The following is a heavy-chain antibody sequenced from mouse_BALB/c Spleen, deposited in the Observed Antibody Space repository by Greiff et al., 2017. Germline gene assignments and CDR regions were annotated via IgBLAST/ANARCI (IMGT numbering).Heavy chain of an antibody. CDR3: ARFDGYYWYFDD. CDR2: IDPANGNT. CDR1: GFNIKDTY. J-gene: IGHJ1*01. Sequence: EVQLQQSGAELVKPGASVKLSCTASGFNIKDTYMHWVKQRPEQGLEWIGRIDPANGNTKYDPKFQGKATITADTSSNTAYLQLSSLTSEDTAVYYGARFDGYYWYFDDWGAGTTVTVSA. V-gene: IGHV14-3*02. D-gene: IGHD2-3*01.